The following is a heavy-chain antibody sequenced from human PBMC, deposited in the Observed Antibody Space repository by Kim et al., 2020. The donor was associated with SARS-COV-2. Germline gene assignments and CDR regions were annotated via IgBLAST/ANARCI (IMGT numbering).Heavy chain of an antibody. Sequence: AESVKSRITITPATSKNQFSLHLNSVTPDDTAVYYCARVLVAGNHYGMDVWGQGTTVTVSS. V-gene: IGHV6-1*01. D-gene: IGHD6-19*01. CDR3: ARVLVAGNHYGMDV. J-gene: IGHJ6*02.